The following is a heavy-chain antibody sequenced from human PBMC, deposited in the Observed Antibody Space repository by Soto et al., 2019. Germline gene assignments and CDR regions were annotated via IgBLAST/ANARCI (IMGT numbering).Heavy chain of an antibody. J-gene: IGHJ1*01. D-gene: IGHD4-17*01. Sequence: EVQLVESGGGLVQPGGSLRLSCAASGFTFSSYEMNWVRQAPGKGLEWVSYISSSGSTIYYADSVKGRFTISRDNAKNSLYLQMNSLRAEDTAVYYCARDLNYGDYSEYFQHWGQGTLVTVSS. CDR2: ISSSGSTI. CDR3: ARDLNYGDYSEYFQH. CDR1: GFTFSSYE. V-gene: IGHV3-48*03.